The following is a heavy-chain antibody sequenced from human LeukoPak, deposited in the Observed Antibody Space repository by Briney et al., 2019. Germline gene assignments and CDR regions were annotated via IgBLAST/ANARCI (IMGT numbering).Heavy chain of an antibody. Sequence: PGGSLRLSCAASGFTFSSYAMSWVRQAPGKGLEWVSAISGSGGSTYYADSVKGRFTISRDNSKNTLYLQMNSLRAEDTAVYYCAKVTFGGSGSYYYFDYWGQGTLVTVSS. D-gene: IGHD6-19*01. CDR1: GFTFSSYA. J-gene: IGHJ4*02. V-gene: IGHV3-23*01. CDR3: AKVTFGGSGSYYYFDY. CDR2: ISGSGGST.